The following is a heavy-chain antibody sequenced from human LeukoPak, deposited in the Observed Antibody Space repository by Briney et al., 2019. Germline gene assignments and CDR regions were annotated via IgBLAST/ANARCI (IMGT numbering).Heavy chain of an antibody. V-gene: IGHV3-48*03. Sequence: GGSLTLSCAASGFTFSSYKMKWVRQAPGRGLEGGSYISSRGSTIYHADSVKGRFTMSRDKAKNSLYLQMNSLRAEDTAVYYCEREFGSGMGHARNYYYHYYMDLWGKGTTVTISS. J-gene: IGHJ6*03. CDR2: ISSRGSTI. CDR3: EREFGSGMGHARNYYYHYYMDL. D-gene: IGHD3-10*01. CDR1: GFTFSSYK.